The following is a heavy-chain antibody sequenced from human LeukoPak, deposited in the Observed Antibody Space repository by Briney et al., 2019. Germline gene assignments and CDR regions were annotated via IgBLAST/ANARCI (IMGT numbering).Heavy chain of an antibody. V-gene: IGHV1-8*03. CDR3: ARGFCDY. Sequence: ASVKVSCKASGYTFISYDINWVRQATGQGLEWMGWMNPNSGNTGYAQKFQGRVTITRDTSASTAYMELSSLRSEDTAVYYCARGFCDYWGQGTLVTVSS. CDR1: GYTFISYD. J-gene: IGHJ4*02. CDR2: MNPNSGNT.